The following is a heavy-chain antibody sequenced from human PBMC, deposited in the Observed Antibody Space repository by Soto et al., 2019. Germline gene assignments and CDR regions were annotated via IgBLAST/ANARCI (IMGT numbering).Heavy chain of an antibody. Sequence: PGGSLRLSCAASGFVFADYGVHWVRQAPGKGLEWVAVISFDGTNKFYADSVKGRFTISRDNSNNTLYLQMSSLRTEDTAVYYCAKDTLYPVVSYFYYGLDVWGQGTTVPVSS. CDR2: ISFDGTNK. D-gene: IGHD2-8*01. CDR3: AKDTLYPVVSYFYYGLDV. J-gene: IGHJ6*02. CDR1: GFVFADYG. V-gene: IGHV3-30*18.